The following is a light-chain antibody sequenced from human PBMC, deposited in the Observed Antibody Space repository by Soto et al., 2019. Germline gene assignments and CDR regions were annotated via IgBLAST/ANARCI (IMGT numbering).Light chain of an antibody. CDR1: QSISSL. J-gene: IGKJ5*01. CDR2: SAS. CDR3: QQYYDWPIT. Sequence: EIVLTQSPATLSVSPGERATLSCRASQSISSLLAWYQQKPGQAPRLLIYSASTRATGVPARFSGSGSGADFTLTNSSLQSEDFAVYYCQQYYDWPITFGQGTRLEIK. V-gene: IGKV3-15*01.